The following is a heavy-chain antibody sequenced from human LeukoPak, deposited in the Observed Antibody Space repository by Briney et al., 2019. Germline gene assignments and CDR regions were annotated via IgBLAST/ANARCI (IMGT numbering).Heavy chain of an antibody. V-gene: IGHV5-51*01. Sequence: GESLKISCRGSGYSFPNHWIGWVRQMPGKGLEWMGIIYPDDSDTRYSPSFPGQVTISVDKSISTAYLQWSSLKASDTAMYYCARHSATRKSGYNGVGSWGQGTLVTVSS. D-gene: IGHD5-24*01. CDR3: ARHSATRKSGYNGVGS. CDR2: IYPDDSDT. CDR1: GYSFPNHW. J-gene: IGHJ4*02.